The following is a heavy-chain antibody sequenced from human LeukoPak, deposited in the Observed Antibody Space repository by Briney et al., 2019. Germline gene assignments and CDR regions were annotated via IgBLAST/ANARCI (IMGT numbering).Heavy chain of an antibody. CDR3: ARGGIYFDY. J-gene: IGHJ4*02. V-gene: IGHV3-30-3*01. CDR2: ISYDGSNK. CDR1: GFTFSSCA. Sequence: GGSLRLSCAASGFTFSSCAMHWVRQAPGKGLEWVAVISYDGSNKYYADSVKGRFTISRDNSKNTLYLQMNSLRAEDTAVYYCARGGIYFDYWGQGTLVTVPS. D-gene: IGHD1-26*01.